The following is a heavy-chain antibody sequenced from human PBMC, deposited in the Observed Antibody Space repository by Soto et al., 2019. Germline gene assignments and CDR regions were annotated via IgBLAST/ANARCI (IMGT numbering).Heavy chain of an antibody. D-gene: IGHD3-3*01. J-gene: IGHJ4*02. Sequence: QLQLQESGPGLVKPSETLSLTCTVSGGSISSSSYYWGWIRQPPGKGLEWIGSIYYSGSTYYNPSLKSRVTISVDTSKNQFSPKLSSVTAADTAVYYCARQQTGGYDFWSGYPTNFDYWGQGTLVTVSS. CDR3: ARQQTGGYDFWSGYPTNFDY. CDR2: IYYSGST. CDR1: GGSISSSSYY. V-gene: IGHV4-39*01.